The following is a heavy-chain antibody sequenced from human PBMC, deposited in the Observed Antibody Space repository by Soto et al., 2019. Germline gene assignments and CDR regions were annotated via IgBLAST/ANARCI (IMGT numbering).Heavy chain of an antibody. CDR1: GFTFSSYA. Sequence: SLRLSCAASGFTFSSYAMHWVRQAPGKGLEWVAVISYDGSNKYYADSVKGRFTISRDNSKNTLYLQMNSLRAEDTAVYYCARDLVPAAIYYGMDVWGQGTTVTVSS. J-gene: IGHJ6*02. CDR3: ARDLVPAAIYYGMDV. D-gene: IGHD2-2*01. CDR2: ISYDGSNK. V-gene: IGHV3-30-3*01.